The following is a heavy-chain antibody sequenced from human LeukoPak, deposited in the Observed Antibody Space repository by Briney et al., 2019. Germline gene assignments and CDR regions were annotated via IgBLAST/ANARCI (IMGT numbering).Heavy chain of an antibody. D-gene: IGHD6-19*01. J-gene: IGHJ4*02. CDR3: ARAPLGVAGLYYFDY. V-gene: IGHV3-7*03. Sequence: GGSLRLSCAASGFTFSGYWMHWVRQAPGKGLEWVANIKQDGSEKYYVDSVKGRFTISRDNAKNSLYLQMNSLRAEDTAVYYCARAPLGVAGLYYFDYWGQGTLVTVSS. CDR2: IKQDGSEK. CDR1: GFTFSGYW.